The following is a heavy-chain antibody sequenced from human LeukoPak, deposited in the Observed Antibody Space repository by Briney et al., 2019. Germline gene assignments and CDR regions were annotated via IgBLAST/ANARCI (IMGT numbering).Heavy chain of an antibody. D-gene: IGHD4-17*01. CDR3: ARHDYGDYY. J-gene: IGHJ4*02. Sequence: SETLSLTCTVSGGSISSYYWSWIRQPPGKGLEWIGSIYYSGSTYYNPSLKSRVTISVDTSKNQFSLKLSSVTAADTAVYYCARHDYGDYYWGQGTLVTVSS. V-gene: IGHV4-59*08. CDR1: GGSISSYY. CDR2: IYYSGST.